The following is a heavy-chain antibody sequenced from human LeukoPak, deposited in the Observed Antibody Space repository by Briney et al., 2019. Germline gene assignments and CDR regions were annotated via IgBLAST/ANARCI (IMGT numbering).Heavy chain of an antibody. CDR2: IYYSGST. V-gene: IGHV4-39*01. J-gene: IGHJ4*02. CDR3: ARHGPYYGSGTYYFDY. CDR1: GGSISSSSYY. Sequence: SETLSLTCTVSGGSISSSSYYWGWIRQPPGKGLEWIGTIYYSGSTYYNPSLKSRVTISVDTSKNQFSLKLSSVTAADTAVYYCARHGPYYGSGTYYFDYWGQGALVTVSS. D-gene: IGHD3-10*01.